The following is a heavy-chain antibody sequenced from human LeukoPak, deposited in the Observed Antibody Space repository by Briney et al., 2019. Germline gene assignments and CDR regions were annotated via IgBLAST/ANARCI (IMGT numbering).Heavy chain of an antibody. J-gene: IGHJ6*02. CDR2: INPNSGGT. V-gene: IGHV1-2*02. Sequence: ASVKVSCKVSGYTFTGYYMHWVRQAPGQGLEWMGWINPNSGGTNYAQKFQGRVTMTRDTSISTAYMELSRLRSDDTAVYYCARDRDLTTYYYYYGMDVWGQGTTVTVSS. D-gene: IGHD1/OR15-1a*01. CDR1: GYTFTGYY. CDR3: ARDRDLTTYYYYYGMDV.